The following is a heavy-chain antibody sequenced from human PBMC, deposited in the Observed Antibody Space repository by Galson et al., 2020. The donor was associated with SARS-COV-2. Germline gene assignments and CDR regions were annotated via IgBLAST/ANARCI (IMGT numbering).Heavy chain of an antibody. CDR1: GFTFSGQA. D-gene: IGHD6-13*01. V-gene: IGHV3-30*01. CDR3: ARETDDYSSSWYDY. J-gene: IGHJ4*02. CDR2: ISYDGTTR. Sequence: GGSLRLSCAASGFTFSGQAMHWVRQAPGKGLERVGIISYDGTTRYNGDSVKGRFTISRDNSKNTLFLQMNNLRPEDTATYYCARETDDYSSSWYDYWGQGTRVTVSS.